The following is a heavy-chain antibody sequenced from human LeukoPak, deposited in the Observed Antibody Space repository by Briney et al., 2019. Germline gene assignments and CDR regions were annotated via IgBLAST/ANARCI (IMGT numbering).Heavy chain of an antibody. J-gene: IGHJ3*02. Sequence: PGGSLRLSCAASGFTVSSNYMTWVRQAPGKGLEWVSVIYSGGNTYYADSVKGRFTISKDTSRNTLYLQMNSLRAEDTAVYYCARDSSYYESDAFDIWGQGTMVTVSS. V-gene: IGHV3-66*01. CDR1: GFTVSSNY. CDR2: IYSGGNT. D-gene: IGHD3-22*01. CDR3: ARDSSYYESDAFDI.